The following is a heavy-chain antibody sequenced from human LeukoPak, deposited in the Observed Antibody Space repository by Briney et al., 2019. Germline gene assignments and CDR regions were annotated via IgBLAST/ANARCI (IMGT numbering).Heavy chain of an antibody. CDR3: ARESRAYYDFWSGYFSTPQSDGFDP. D-gene: IGHD3-3*01. Sequence: ASVKVSCKASGYTFTSYGISWVRQVPGQGLEWMGWISAYNGNTNYAQKLQGRVTMTTDTSTSTAYMELRSLRSDDTAVYYCARESRAYYDFWSGYFSTPQSDGFDPWGQGTLVTVSS. CDR1: GYTFTSYG. J-gene: IGHJ5*02. V-gene: IGHV1-18*01. CDR2: ISAYNGNT.